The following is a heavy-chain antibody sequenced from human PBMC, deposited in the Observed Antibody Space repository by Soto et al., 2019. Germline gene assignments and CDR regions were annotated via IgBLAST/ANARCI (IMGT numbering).Heavy chain of an antibody. D-gene: IGHD6-19*01. CDR2: IIPSLGAA. Sequence: SVKVSCKASEGSFRDYVISWVRQGPGQGLDWMGGIIPSLGAAHYAQRFEGRVRITADGSTSTASMEVTSLRSEDTAVYYCARGERAVANRVGMDVWGPGTSVTVSS. CDR1: EGSFRDYV. V-gene: IGHV1-69*13. J-gene: IGHJ6*02. CDR3: ARGERAVANRVGMDV.